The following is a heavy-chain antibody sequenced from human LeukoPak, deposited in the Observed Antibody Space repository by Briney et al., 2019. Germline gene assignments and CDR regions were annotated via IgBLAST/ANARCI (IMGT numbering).Heavy chain of an antibody. D-gene: IGHD1-14*01. CDR3: ARARIDY. CDR1: GFTFSSYW. J-gene: IGHJ4*02. V-gene: IGHV3-7*04. Sequence: PGGSLRLSCVGSGFTFSSYWMTWVRHAPGKGLEWVANIKDDGSEKYSVDSVKGRFTISRDNAKNLLYLQMSSLRAEDTAVYYCARARIDYWGQGALVTVSS. CDR2: IKDDGSEK.